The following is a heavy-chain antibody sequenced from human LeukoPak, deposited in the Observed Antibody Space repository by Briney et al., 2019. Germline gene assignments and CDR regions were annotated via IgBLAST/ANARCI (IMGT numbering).Heavy chain of an antibody. J-gene: IGHJ4*02. CDR1: GFTFSSYA. Sequence: PGGSLRLSCAASGFTFSSYAMHWVRQAPGKGLEWVAVISYDGSNKYYADSVEGRFTISRDNSKNTLYLQMNSLRAEDTAVYYCARGWNTAMVTTDYWGQGTLVTVSS. D-gene: IGHD5-18*01. V-gene: IGHV3-30-3*01. CDR2: ISYDGSNK. CDR3: ARGWNTAMVTTDY.